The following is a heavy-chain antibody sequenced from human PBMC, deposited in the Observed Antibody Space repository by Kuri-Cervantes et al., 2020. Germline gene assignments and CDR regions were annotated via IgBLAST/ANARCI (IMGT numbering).Heavy chain of an antibody. D-gene: IGHD3-10*01. V-gene: IGHV1-46*04. CDR2: INPSGGST. Sequence: ASVKVSCKASGYTFTNYYMHWVRQAPGQGLEWMGIINPSGGSTSYAQKLQGRVTMTRDTSTSTVYMELNSLRSEDTAVYYCARLFRSYYGSGSYKVYYYGMDVWGQGTTVTVSS. J-gene: IGHJ6*02. CDR1: GYTFTNYY. CDR3: ARLFRSYYGSGSYKVYYYGMDV.